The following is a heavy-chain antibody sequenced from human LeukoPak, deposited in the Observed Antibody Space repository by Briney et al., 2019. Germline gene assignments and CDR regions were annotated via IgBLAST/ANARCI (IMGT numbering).Heavy chain of an antibody. V-gene: IGHV4-34*01. D-gene: IGHD3-16*02. Sequence: SETLSLTCAVYGGSFSGYYWSWIRQPPGKGLEWIGEINHSGSTNYNPSLKSRVTISVDTSKNQFPLKLSSVTAADTAVYYCARGRGRGYDYVWGSYRKRGFFDYWGQGTLVTVSS. J-gene: IGHJ4*02. CDR2: INHSGST. CDR3: ARGRGRGYDYVWGSYRKRGFFDY. CDR1: GGSFSGYY.